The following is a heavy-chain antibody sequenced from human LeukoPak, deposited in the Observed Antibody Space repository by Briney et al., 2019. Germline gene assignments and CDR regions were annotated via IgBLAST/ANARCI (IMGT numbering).Heavy chain of an antibody. Sequence: GGSLRLSCAASGFTFSSYWMSWVRQAPGKGLEWVANIKQDGSEKYYVDSVKGRFTISRDNAKNSLYLQMNSLRAEDTAVYYCARDRNYYDSSGYYDYWGQGTLVTVSS. J-gene: IGHJ4*02. CDR1: GFTFSSYW. D-gene: IGHD3-22*01. V-gene: IGHV3-7*01. CDR3: ARDRNYYDSSGYYDY. CDR2: IKQDGSEK.